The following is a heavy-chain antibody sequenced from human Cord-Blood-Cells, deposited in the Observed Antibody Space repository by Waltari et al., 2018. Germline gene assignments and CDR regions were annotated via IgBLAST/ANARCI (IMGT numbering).Heavy chain of an antibody. CDR2: ISSSSSTI. CDR3: ARAYYYDSSGYSGGYYYYMDV. D-gene: IGHD3-22*01. Sequence: EVQLVESGGGLVQPGGSLRLSCAASGFTFSSYSMNWVRQAPGKGLEWVSYISSSSSTIYYADSVKGRFTISRDNAKNSLYLQMNSLRDEDTAVYYCARAYYYDSSGYSGGYYYYMDVWGKGTTVTVSS. CDR1: GFTFSSYS. V-gene: IGHV3-48*02. J-gene: IGHJ6*03.